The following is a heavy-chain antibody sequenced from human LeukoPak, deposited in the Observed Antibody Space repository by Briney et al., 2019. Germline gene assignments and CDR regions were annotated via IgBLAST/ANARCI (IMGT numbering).Heavy chain of an antibody. V-gene: IGHV4-61*02. D-gene: IGHD3-22*01. CDR2: IYTSGST. CDR1: GGSISSGSYY. J-gene: IGHJ3*02. CDR3: ARAPTYYDSSGYWGGDAFDI. Sequence: SQTLSLTCTVSGGSISSGSYYWSWIRQPAGKGLEWIGRIYTSGSTNYNPSLKSRVTISVDTSKNQFSLKLSSVTAADTAVYYCARAPTYYDSSGYWGGDAFDIWGQGTMVTASS.